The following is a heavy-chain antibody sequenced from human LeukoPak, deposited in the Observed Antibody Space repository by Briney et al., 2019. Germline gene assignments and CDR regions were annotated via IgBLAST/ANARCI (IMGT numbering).Heavy chain of an antibody. D-gene: IGHD2-2*01. CDR1: GFTFSSYA. CDR3: ARDRGYCRGTTCYAYYFDS. V-gene: IGHV3-48*04. CDR2: IGTTTSTI. Sequence: PGRSLRLSCAASGFTFSSYAMHWVRQAPGKGLEWVSYIGTTTSTIYYADSVKGRFTISRDNAKNSLYLQMNSLRAEDTAVYYCARDRGYCRGTTCYAYYFDSWGQGTLVTVSS. J-gene: IGHJ4*02.